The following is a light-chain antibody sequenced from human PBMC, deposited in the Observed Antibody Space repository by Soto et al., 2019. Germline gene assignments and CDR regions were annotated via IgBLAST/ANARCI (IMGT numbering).Light chain of an antibody. V-gene: IGKV3-11*01. J-gene: IGKJ5*01. CDR1: QSVSGS. CDR2: DGS. CDR3: HLRSNWPPGIT. Sequence: EIVLTQSPATVALSPGETVTLSCRASQSVSGSFAWYQHKPGQAPRVLIYDGSNRATGIPARFSGSGSGTAFSLTISNLEPEDFAVYYCHLRSNWPPGITFGHGTRLESK.